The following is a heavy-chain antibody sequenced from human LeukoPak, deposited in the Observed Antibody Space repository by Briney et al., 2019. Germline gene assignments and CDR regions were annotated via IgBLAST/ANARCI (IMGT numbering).Heavy chain of an antibody. Sequence: SETLSLTCAVSGGSISSSNWWSWVRQPPGQGLEWIGEIYHSGSTNYNPSLKCRVTISVDESKNQFSLKLSSVTAADTAVYYCARDRYCSGGSCYFSYYYYYGMDVWGQGTTVTVSS. V-gene: IGHV4-4*02. CDR3: ARDRYCSGGSCYFSYYYYYGMDV. J-gene: IGHJ6*02. D-gene: IGHD2-15*01. CDR2: IYHSGST. CDR1: GGSISSSNW.